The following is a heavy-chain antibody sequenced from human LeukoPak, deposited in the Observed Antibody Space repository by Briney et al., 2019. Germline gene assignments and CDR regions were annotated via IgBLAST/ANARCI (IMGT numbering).Heavy chain of an antibody. CDR2: IYYSGST. J-gene: IGHJ4*02. V-gene: IGHV4-61*05. D-gene: IGHD3-3*01. CDR1: GASISSSSHY. Sequence: SETLSLTCTVSGASISSSSHYWGWIRQAPGKGLEWIGYIYYSGSTNYNPSLKSRVTISVDTSKNQFSLKLSSVTAADTAVYYCARGERNGYYPDFDYWGQGTLVTVSS. CDR3: ARGERNGYYPDFDY.